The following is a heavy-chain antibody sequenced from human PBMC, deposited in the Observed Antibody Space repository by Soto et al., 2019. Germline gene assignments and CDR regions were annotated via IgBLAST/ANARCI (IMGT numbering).Heavy chain of an antibody. D-gene: IGHD4-17*01. V-gene: IGHV3-23*01. J-gene: IGHJ3*02. CDR1: GFTFSSYA. Sequence: GGSLRLSCAASGFTFSSYAMSWVRQAPGKGLEWVSAISGSGGSTYYADSVKGRLTIPRDNSKNTLYLQMNSLRAEDTAVYYCAKDALRTTVTTRYAFDIWGQGTMVTVSS. CDR2: ISGSGGST. CDR3: AKDALRTTVTTRYAFDI.